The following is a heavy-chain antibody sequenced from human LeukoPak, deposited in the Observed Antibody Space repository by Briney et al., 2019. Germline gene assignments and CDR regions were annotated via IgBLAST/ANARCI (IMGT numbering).Heavy chain of an antibody. CDR2: INHSGST. CDR1: GGSFSGYY. V-gene: IGHV4-34*01. CDR3: ARGRGFWSGSPYFDY. D-gene: IGHD3-3*01. J-gene: IGHJ4*02. Sequence: SETLSLTCAVYGGSFSGYYWSWLRQPPGKGLEWIGEINHSGSTNYNPSLTSRVTISVDTSKNQFSLKLSSVTAADTAVYYCARGRGFWSGSPYFDYWGQGTLVTVSS.